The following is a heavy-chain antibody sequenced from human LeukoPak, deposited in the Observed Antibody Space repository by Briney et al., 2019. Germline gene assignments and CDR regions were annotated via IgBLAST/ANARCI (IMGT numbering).Heavy chain of an antibody. V-gene: IGHV1-8*01. D-gene: IGHD5-24*01. J-gene: IGHJ3*02. CDR1: GYIFRNYD. CDR3: ATPMANTFDAFDI. Sequence: ASVKVSCXPSGYIFRNYDINWVRRAPGQGLEWMGWMNRENGNTGYAQKFHGRVTMTRHAPTNTAYMELTSLRSEDTAVYFCATPMANTFDAFDIWGQGSRVTVSS. CDR2: MNRENGNT.